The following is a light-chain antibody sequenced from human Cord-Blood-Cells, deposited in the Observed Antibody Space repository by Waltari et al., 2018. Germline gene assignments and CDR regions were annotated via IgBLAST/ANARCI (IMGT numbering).Light chain of an antibody. CDR3: CSYAGSYTFDYV. CDR1: SSDVGGYNY. Sequence: QSALTQPRSVSGSPGQSVTISCTGTSSDVGGYNYVSWSQQHPGKAPKRMIYDVSKRPSGVPDRFSGSKSGNTASLTISGLQAEDEADYYCCSYAGSYTFDYVFGTGTKVTVL. CDR2: DVS. J-gene: IGLJ1*01. V-gene: IGLV2-11*01.